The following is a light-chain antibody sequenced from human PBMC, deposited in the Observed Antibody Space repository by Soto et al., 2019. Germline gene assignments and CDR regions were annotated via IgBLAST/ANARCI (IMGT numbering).Light chain of an antibody. CDR2: GAS. CDR3: QQYNNSPPWT. CDR1: QSVSSN. Sequence: EIGMPQPPATLSFSPGERDTLSYRASQSVSSNSAWYQQKPGHAPRLLIYGASTRATGIPARITGTGSGTGFTLTISSLQSEDFAVYYCQQYNNSPPWTLGQGTKVDIK. V-gene: IGKV3D-15*01. J-gene: IGKJ1*01.